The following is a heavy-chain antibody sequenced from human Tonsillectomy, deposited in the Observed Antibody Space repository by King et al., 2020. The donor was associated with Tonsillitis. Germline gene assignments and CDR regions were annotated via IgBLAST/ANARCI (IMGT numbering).Heavy chain of an antibody. CDR3: ALSIFGVVRDY. Sequence: VQLVESGGGLVQPGGSLRLSCAASGFTFSSYAMSWVRQAPGEGLEWVSAISGSGGSPYYADSVKGRFTMSRDNSKNTLYLQMNSLRAEDTAVYYCALSIFGVVRDYWGQGTLVTVSS. V-gene: IGHV3-23*04. J-gene: IGHJ4*02. D-gene: IGHD3-3*01. CDR2: ISGSGGSP. CDR1: GFTFSSYA.